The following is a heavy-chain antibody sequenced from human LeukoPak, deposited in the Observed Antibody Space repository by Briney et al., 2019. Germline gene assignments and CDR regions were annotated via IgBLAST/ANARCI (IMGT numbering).Heavy chain of an antibody. Sequence: PSETLSLTCTVSGGSISTSNYYWGWIRQPPGKGLEWIGNIFYSGSTYYSPSLKSRVTISLDTSRNQFSLKLNSVTAADTAVYYCARGDLTGSSLIDAFDIWGQGTMVTVSS. V-gene: IGHV4-39*07. J-gene: IGHJ3*02. CDR1: GGSISTSNYY. CDR2: IFYSGST. D-gene: IGHD3-9*01. CDR3: ARGDLTGSSLIDAFDI.